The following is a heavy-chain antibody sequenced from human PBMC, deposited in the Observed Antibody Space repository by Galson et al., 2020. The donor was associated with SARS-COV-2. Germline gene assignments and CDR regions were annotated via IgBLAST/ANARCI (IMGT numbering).Heavy chain of an antibody. D-gene: IGHD5-18*01. CDR3: ASAHRGYSYGFYYYYIDV. CDR1: GYSFTSYW. V-gene: IGHV5-10-1*01. J-gene: IGHJ6*03. CDR2: IDPSDSYT. Sequence: HGESLKISCKGSGYSFTSYWISWVRQMPGKGLEWMGRIDPSDSYTNYSPSFQGHVTISADKSISTAYLQWSSLKASDTAMYYCASAHRGYSYGFYYYYIDVWGKGTTVTVSS.